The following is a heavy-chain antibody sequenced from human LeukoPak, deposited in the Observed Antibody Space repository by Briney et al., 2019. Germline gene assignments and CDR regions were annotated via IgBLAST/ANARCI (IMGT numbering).Heavy chain of an antibody. D-gene: IGHD6-13*01. Sequence: ASVKVSCKASGYTFSTYGINWVRQAPGQGLEWMGWISAYNGHTIYAQVFQGRVTLTTSTSTNTAYMELRSLRSDDTAVYYCARDQRFGIAAVDSWFDPWGQGTLVTVSS. V-gene: IGHV1-18*01. CDR1: GYTFSTYG. CDR2: ISAYNGHT. CDR3: ARDQRFGIAAVDSWFDP. J-gene: IGHJ5*02.